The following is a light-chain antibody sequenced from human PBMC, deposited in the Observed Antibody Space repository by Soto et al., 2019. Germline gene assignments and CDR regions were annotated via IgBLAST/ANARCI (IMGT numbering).Light chain of an antibody. CDR1: QSVRSL. CDR3: QQHKSHPVT. V-gene: IGKV1-5*03. J-gene: IGKJ5*01. Sequence: DIQMTQSPSTLSASVGDRVIITCRASQSVRSLLAWYQNKPGKAPKLLINKASRLDSGVPSRFSGSGSGTEVTLTINSLQPDDFATYYCQQHKSHPVTFGQGKRLEVK. CDR2: KAS.